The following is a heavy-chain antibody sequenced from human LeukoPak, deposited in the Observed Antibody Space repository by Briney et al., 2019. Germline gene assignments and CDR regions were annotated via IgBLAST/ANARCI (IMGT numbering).Heavy chain of an antibody. CDR3: ARADYDYGDYGYFDY. J-gene: IGHJ4*02. CDR2: ISAYNGNT. D-gene: IGHD4-17*01. CDR1: GYTFTSYG. V-gene: IGHV1-18*01. Sequence: ASVKVSCKASGYTFTSYGISWVRQAPGQGLEWMGWISAYNGNTNYAQKLQGRVTMTTDTSTSTAYMELSSLRSEDTAVYYCARADYDYGDYGYFDYWGQGTLVTVSS.